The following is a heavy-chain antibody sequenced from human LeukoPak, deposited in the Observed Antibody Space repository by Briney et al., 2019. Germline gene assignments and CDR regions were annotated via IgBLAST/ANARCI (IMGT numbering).Heavy chain of an antibody. J-gene: IGHJ4*02. CDR2: IYTSGSP. CDR1: GGSISSYN. V-gene: IGHV4-4*07. Sequence: SETLSLTCTVSGGSISSYNRSWIRQPAGKGLEWIGRIYTSGSPNYNPSLKSRVTMSVDTSKNQFSLKLSSVTAADTAVYYCAGGITIFGVVYPFDYWGQGTLVTVSS. CDR3: AGGITIFGVVYPFDY. D-gene: IGHD3-3*01.